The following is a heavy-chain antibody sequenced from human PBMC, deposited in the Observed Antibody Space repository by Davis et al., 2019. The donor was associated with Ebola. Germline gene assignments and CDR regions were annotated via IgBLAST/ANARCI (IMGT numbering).Heavy chain of an antibody. CDR1: GYTFTSYV. D-gene: IGHD3-22*01. CDR2: INAGNGNT. CDR3: ARGSDSSGYYPTDY. V-gene: IGHV1-3*01. J-gene: IGHJ4*02. Sequence: AASVKVFCKASGYTFTSYVLHWVRQAPGQRLEWMGWINAGNGNTKYSQKFQGRVTITRDTSASTSYMEMSSLRSEDTAVYYCARGSDSSGYYPTDYWGQGTLVTVSS.